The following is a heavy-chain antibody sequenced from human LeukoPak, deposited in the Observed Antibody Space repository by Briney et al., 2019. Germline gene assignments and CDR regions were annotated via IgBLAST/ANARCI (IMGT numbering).Heavy chain of an antibody. V-gene: IGHV1-46*01. D-gene: IGHD2/OR15-2a*01. CDR2: INPSGGST. CDR3: ARDRLLSAAYFDY. Sequence: ASVKVSCKASGYTFTSYYMHWVRQAPGQGLEWMGIINPSGGSTSYARKFQGRVTMTRDTSTSTAYMELRSLRSDDTAVYYCARDRLLSAAYFDYWGQGTLVTVSS. CDR1: GYTFTSYY. J-gene: IGHJ4*02.